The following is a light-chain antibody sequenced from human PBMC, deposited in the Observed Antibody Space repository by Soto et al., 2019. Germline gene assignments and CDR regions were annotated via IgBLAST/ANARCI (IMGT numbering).Light chain of an antibody. V-gene: IGKV1-33*01. CDR1: QDISNY. Sequence: DIQMTQSPSSLSASVGDRVTITCQASQDISNYLNWYQQKPGKAPKLLIYDASNLETGVPSRFSVSGSGTDFTFTIISLQPEDIATYYCQQCDNLPLGTFGPGTKVDIK. CDR2: DAS. J-gene: IGKJ3*01. CDR3: QQCDNLPLGT.